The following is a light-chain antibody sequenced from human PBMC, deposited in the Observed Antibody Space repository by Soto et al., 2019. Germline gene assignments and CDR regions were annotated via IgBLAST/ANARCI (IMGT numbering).Light chain of an antibody. V-gene: IGLV2-8*01. CDR3: SSYAGSNNLV. Sequence: QSALTQPPSASGSPGQSVTISCTGTSSDVGGYDYVSWYQQRPGKAPKLMIYEVNQRLSGVPDRFSGSKSGNTASLTVSGLQAEDEADYYCSSYAGSNNLVFGGGTKLTVL. CDR2: EVN. CDR1: SSDVGGYDY. J-gene: IGLJ2*01.